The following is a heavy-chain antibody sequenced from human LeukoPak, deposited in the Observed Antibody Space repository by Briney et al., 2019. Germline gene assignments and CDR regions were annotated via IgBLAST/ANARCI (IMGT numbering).Heavy chain of an antibody. CDR2: IHYSGSS. D-gene: IGHD2-2*01. CDR1: GASISSSSHY. CDR3: ARFEVLGVVPAAFNAFDI. J-gene: IGHJ3*02. Sequence: PSETLSLTCTVSGASISSSSHYWGWIRQPPGKGLEWIGSIHYSGSSYYNPSLKSRVTMSVDTSKIQFPLKLSSVTAADTAVYYCARFEVLGVVPAAFNAFDIWGQGTMVTVSS. V-gene: IGHV4-39*06.